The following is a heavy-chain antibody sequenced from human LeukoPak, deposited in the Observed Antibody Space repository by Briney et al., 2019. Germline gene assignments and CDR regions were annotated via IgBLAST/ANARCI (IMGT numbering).Heavy chain of an antibody. CDR3: ARERIVGGANVNYYYYYMDV. D-gene: IGHD1-26*01. CDR2: INSDGSST. J-gene: IGHJ6*03. CDR1: GFTFSSYW. Sequence: QAGGSLILSCAASGFTFSSYWMHWVRQAPGKGLVWVSRINSDGSSTSYADSVKGRFTISRDNAKNTLYLQMNSLRAEDTAVYYCARERIVGGANVNYYYYYMDVWGKGTTVTVSS. V-gene: IGHV3-74*01.